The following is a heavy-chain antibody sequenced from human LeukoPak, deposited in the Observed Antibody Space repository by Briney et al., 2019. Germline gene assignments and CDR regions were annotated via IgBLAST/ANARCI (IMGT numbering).Heavy chain of an antibody. D-gene: IGHD3-3*01. CDR3: ARVYYDFWSGAKNFDI. CDR2: INTNTGNP. J-gene: IGHJ3*02. Sequence: ASVKVSCKASGYTFTNYAMNWVRQAPGQGLEWMGWINTNTGNPTYAQGFTGRFVFSLDTSVSTAYLQISSLKAEDTAVYYCARVYYDFWSGAKNFDIWGQGTMVTVSS. V-gene: IGHV7-4-1*02. CDR1: GYTFTNYA.